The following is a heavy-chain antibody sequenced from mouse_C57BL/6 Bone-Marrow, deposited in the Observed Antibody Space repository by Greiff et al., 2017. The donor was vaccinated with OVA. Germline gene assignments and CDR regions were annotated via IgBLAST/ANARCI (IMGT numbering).Heavy chain of an antibody. D-gene: IGHD1-1*01. CDR2: IDPSDSET. J-gene: IGHJ2*01. Sequence: VQLQQPGAELVRPGSSVKLSCKASGYTFTSYWMHWVKQRPIQGLEWIGNIDPSDSETHYNQKFKDKATLTVDKSSSTAYMQLSSLTSEDSAVYYCARSGPFTTVVATDYWGQGTTLTVSS. CDR3: ARSGPFTTVVATDY. CDR1: GYTFTSYW. V-gene: IGHV1-52*01.